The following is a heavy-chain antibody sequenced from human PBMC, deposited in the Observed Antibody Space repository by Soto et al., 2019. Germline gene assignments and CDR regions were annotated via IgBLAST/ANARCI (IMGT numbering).Heavy chain of an antibody. Sequence: PGGSLRLSCAASGFTFSSYWMSWVRQAPGKGLEWVANIKQDGSEKYYVDSVKGRFTISRDNAKNSLYLQMNSLRAEDTAVYYCARDLELRYFDWLLPAYYYSGMDVWGQGTTVTVSS. J-gene: IGHJ6*02. D-gene: IGHD3-9*01. CDR1: GFTFSSYW. CDR3: ARDLELRYFDWLLPAYYYSGMDV. V-gene: IGHV3-7*01. CDR2: IKQDGSEK.